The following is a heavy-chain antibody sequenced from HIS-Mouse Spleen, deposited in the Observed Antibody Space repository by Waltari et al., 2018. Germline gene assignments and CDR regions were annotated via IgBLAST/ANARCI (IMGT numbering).Heavy chain of an antibody. J-gene: IGHJ5*02. V-gene: IGHV4-31*03. CDR3: ARSPYYDFWSGYSDNWFDP. Sequence: QVQLQESGPGLVKPSQTLSLTCTVSGGSLSSGGYYWSWIRQHPGKGLEWIGYIYYSGRTSYNPSLEGRGTISVDTAKNQCSRKLGAVTAADTAVYYCARSPYYDFWSGYSDNWFDPWGQGTLVTVSS. CDR2: IYYSGRT. D-gene: IGHD3-3*01. CDR1: GGSLSSGGYY.